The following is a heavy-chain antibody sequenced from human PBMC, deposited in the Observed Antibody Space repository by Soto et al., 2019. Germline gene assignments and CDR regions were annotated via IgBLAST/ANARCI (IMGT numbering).Heavy chain of an antibody. CDR1: AYSFSTYL. D-gene: IGHD2-21*01. V-gene: IGHV5-51*01. J-gene: IGHJ3*02. CDR2: IYPGDSDT. CDR3: ARHLTEINYGDKGPNDAFDI. Sequence: XESLKISCTVYAYSFSTYLLVWVRQMPGKGLDWMGVIYPGDSDTRYSPSFEGQVSISADKSTSTAYLQWDSLKASDTAIYYCARHLTEINYGDKGPNDAFDIWAQGTMVTVSS.